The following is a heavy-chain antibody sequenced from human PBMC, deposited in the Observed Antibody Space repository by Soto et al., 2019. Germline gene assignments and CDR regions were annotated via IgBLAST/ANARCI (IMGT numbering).Heavy chain of an antibody. J-gene: IGHJ4*02. V-gene: IGHV4-4*07. CDR3: VRHSGKIESSVGPRSFDY. CDR1: GGSFSGY. D-gene: IGHD6-13*01. Sequence: SETLSLTCTVSGGSFSGYWGWIRQPAGKGLEWIGRISTGGSTNYNPSLESRVTMSVDKSIGTAYLQWSSLKASDTAMYYCVRHSGKIESSVGPRSFDYWGQGTLVTVSS. CDR2: ISTGGST.